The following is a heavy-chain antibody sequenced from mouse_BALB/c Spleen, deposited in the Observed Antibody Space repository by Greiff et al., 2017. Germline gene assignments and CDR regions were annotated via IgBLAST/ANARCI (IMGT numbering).Heavy chain of an antibody. J-gene: IGHJ4*01. D-gene: IGHD1-2*01. Sequence: DVMLVESGGGLVQPKGSLKLSCAASGFTFNTYAMNWVSQAPGKGLEWVARIRSKSNNYATYYAESVKDRFTISRDNSQSMLYLQMNNVKTEDTAMYYCVRRLAYAMDYWGQGTSVTVSS. CDR3: VRRLAYAMDY. CDR2: IRSKSNNYAT. V-gene: IGHV10-1*02. CDR1: GFTFNTYA.